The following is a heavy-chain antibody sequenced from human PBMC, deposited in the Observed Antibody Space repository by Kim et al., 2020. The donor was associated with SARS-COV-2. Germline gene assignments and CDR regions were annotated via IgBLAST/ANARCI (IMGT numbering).Heavy chain of an antibody. CDR3: ASSYYYGMDV. Sequence: GSTSYAQKFQGRVTMTRDTSTSTVYMELSGLRSEDAAVYYCASSYYYGMDVWGQGTTVTVSS. J-gene: IGHJ6*02. CDR2: GST. V-gene: IGHV1-46*01.